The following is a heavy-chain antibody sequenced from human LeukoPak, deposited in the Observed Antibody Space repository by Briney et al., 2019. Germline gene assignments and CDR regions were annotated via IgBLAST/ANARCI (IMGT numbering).Heavy chain of an antibody. CDR3: ARDLRIVSGSYLDY. Sequence: GGSLRLSCAASGFTFSDYEMNWVRQAPGKGLEWVSYISSSGSTIYYADSVKGRFISSRDNTKNSLYLQMNSLRAEDTAIYYCARDLRIVSGSYLDYWGQGTLVTVSS. CDR2: ISSSGSTI. V-gene: IGHV3-48*03. D-gene: IGHD1-26*01. J-gene: IGHJ4*02. CDR1: GFTFSDYE.